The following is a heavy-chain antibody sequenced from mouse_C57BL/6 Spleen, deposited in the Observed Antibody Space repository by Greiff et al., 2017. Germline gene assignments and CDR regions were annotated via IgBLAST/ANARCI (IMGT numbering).Heavy chain of an antibody. J-gene: IGHJ4*01. D-gene: IGHD1-1*01. Sequence: VQLQQSGAELVRPGSSVKLSCKASGYTFTSYWMHWVKQRPIQGLEWIGNIDPSDSETHYNQKFKDKATLTVDKSSSTAYMQLSSLKSEDSAVYSCARTSSNYYERSYFSMDYWGQGTSLTVSS. CDR2: IDPSDSET. V-gene: IGHV1-52*01. CDR1: GYTFTSYW. CDR3: ARTSSNYYERSYFSMDY.